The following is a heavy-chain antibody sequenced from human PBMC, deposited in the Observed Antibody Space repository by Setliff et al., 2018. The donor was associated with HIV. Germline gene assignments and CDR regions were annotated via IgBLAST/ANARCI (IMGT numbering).Heavy chain of an antibody. CDR2: IYYSGST. Sequence: SETLSLTCTVSGGSISSGYYWGWIRQPPGKGLEWIGSIYYSGSTYYNPSLKSRITISVDTSKNQFSLKLSSVTAADTAVYYCARKNRYCSGGSCYYFDSWGLGTLVTVSS. D-gene: IGHD2-15*01. CDR3: ARKNRYCSGGSCYYFDS. J-gene: IGHJ4*02. V-gene: IGHV4-39*01. CDR1: GGSISSGYY.